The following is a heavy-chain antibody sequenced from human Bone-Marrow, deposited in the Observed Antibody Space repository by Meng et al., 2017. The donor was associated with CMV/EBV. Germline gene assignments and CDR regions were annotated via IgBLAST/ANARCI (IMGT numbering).Heavy chain of an antibody. D-gene: IGHD4-11*01. J-gene: IGHJ4*02. V-gene: IGHV1-18*01. CDR2: ISAYDGNR. CDR1: VYSLSTHG. CDR3: AIVDHSNPIDY. Sequence: CKTSVYSLSTHGSDWVRQGAGQGVEGMGWISAYDGNRKYAQKLRGRVTLTTDTSTSTAYMELRSLRSGDTAVYYCAIVDHSNPIDYWGQGTLVTVSS.